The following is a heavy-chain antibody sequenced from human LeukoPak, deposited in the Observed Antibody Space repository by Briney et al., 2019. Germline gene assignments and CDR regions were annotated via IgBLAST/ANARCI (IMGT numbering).Heavy chain of an antibody. CDR1: GFTFSTYA. J-gene: IGHJ4*02. Sequence: PGGSLRLSCAASGFTFSTYAVNWVRQAPGKGLEWVSTISGSGDSTYYADSVKGRFTISRDNSKDTLYLQMNSLRAEDTAVYYCANVGTIFGVVNRDPNNDYWGQGTLVTVSS. D-gene: IGHD3-3*01. CDR2: ISGSGDST. CDR3: ANVGTIFGVVNRDPNNDY. V-gene: IGHV3-23*01.